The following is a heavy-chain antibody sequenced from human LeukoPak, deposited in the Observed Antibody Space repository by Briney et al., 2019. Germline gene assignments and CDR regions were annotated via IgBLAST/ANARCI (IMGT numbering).Heavy chain of an antibody. CDR2: IYYTGST. D-gene: IGHD2-15*01. Sequence: SETLSLTCTISGGSISSYYWSWIRQPPGKGLEWIGYIYYTGSTNHNPSLKSRVTISVDTSKNQFSLKLSSVTAADTAVYYCASQYCSGGSCYPPGWFDPWGQGTLVTVSS. J-gene: IGHJ5*02. CDR1: GGSISSYY. V-gene: IGHV4-59*12. CDR3: ASQYCSGGSCYPPGWFDP.